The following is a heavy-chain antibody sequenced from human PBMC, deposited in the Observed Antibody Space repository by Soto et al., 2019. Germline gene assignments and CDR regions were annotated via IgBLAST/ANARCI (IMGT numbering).Heavy chain of an antibody. CDR3: SHSNYGDALFDY. Sequence: QVQLVQSGAEVKKPGSSVKVSCKASGGTFSSYAISWVRQAPGQGLEWMGGIIPIFGTANYAHKFQGRVTITADKSTSTAYMELSSLRSQDTAVYYCSHSNYGDALFDYWGQGTLVTVSS. CDR2: IIPIFGTA. CDR1: GGTFSSYA. D-gene: IGHD4-17*01. J-gene: IGHJ4*02. V-gene: IGHV1-69*06.